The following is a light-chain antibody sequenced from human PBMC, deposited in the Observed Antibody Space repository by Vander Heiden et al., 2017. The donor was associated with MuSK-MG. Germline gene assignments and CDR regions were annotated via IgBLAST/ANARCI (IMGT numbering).Light chain of an antibody. Sequence: SYELTQPPSVSVSQGQTARITCSGDALPKQYAYWYQQKPGQAPVLVIYKDSERPSGIPERFSGSSSGTTVTLTISGVQAEDEADYYCQSADSSGNSVVFGGGTKLTVL. J-gene: IGLJ2*01. CDR2: KDS. V-gene: IGLV3-25*03. CDR3: QSADSSGNSVV. CDR1: ALPKQY.